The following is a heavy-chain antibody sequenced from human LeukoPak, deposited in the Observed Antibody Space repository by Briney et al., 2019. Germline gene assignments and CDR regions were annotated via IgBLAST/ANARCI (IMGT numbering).Heavy chain of an antibody. CDR1: GGSISSYY. CDR2: IYYSGST. J-gene: IGHJ4*02. CDR3: ARGGIAAADY. D-gene: IGHD6-13*01. V-gene: IGHV4-59*01. Sequence: SETLSLTCTVSGGSISSYYWSWIRQPPGKGLEWIGYIYYSGSTNYNPSLKSRVTISVDTSKNQISLKLSSVTAAYTAVYYCARGGIAAADYWGQGTLVTVSS.